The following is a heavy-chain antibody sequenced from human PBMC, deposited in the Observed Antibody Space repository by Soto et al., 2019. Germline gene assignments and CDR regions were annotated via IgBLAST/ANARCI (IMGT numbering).Heavy chain of an antibody. CDR1: GGTLSSYA. CDR3: ARTPPRGYYDSSGPNDY. V-gene: IGHV1-69*13. CDR2: IIPIFGTA. D-gene: IGHD3-22*01. J-gene: IGHJ4*02. Sequence: SVKVSCKASGGTLSSYAISWVRQAPGQGLEWMGGIIPIFGTANYAQKFQGRVTITADESTSTAYMELSSLRSEDTAVYYCARTPPRGYYDSSGPNDYWGQGTLVTVSS.